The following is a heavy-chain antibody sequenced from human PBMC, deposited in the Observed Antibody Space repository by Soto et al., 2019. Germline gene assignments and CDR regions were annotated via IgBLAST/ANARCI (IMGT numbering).Heavy chain of an antibody. CDR1: GYTFTSYA. CDR3: ARDHRLVRGVMGFKNWFDP. D-gene: IGHD3-10*01. V-gene: IGHV1-3*01. CDR2: INAGNGNT. J-gene: IGHJ5*02. Sequence: GASVKVSCKASGYTFTSYAMHWVRQAPGQRLEWMGWINAGNGNTKYSQKFQGRVTITRDTSASTAYMELSSLRSEDTAVYYCARDHRLVRGVMGFKNWFDPWGQGTMVTVSS.